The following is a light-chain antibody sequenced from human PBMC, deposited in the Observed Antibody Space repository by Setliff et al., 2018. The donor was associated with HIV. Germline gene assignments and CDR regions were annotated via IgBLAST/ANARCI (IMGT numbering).Light chain of an antibody. Sequence: QSVLTQPSSVSGTPGQNVTISCSGSASNIGSSFVHWYRQVAGTTPQLLIYRDDQLPSGVPDRFSGSKPGTSASLAITGLRSDDEADYYCATWDDSLGGLYVFASGTKVTVL. CDR3: ATWDDSLGGLYV. CDR2: RDD. J-gene: IGLJ1*01. V-gene: IGLV1-47*01. CDR1: ASNIGSSF.